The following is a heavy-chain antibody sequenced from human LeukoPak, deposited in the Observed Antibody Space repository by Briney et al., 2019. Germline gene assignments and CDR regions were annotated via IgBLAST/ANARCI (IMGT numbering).Heavy chain of an antibody. CDR1: GASFSSTSYF. CDR2: IYYSGNT. D-gene: IGHD2-15*01. CDR3: ARFPRSLGYFDY. Sequence: PSETLSLTCTVSGASFSSTSYFWGWIRQPPGRGLEYLGKIYYSGNTYNNPSLKSRVTLSADTSKNQYSLKVTSVTAADTAVYYCARFPRSLGYFDYWGQGILVTVSP. V-gene: IGHV4-39*01. J-gene: IGHJ4*02.